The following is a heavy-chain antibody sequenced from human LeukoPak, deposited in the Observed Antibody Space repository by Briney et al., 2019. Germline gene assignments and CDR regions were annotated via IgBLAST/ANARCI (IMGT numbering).Heavy chain of an antibody. Sequence: PGGSLRLSCAASGFTFSSYGMHWVRQAPGKGLEWVAFIRYDGSNKYYADSVKGRFTISRDNSKNTLYLQMNSLRAEDTAVYYCARVKSVAGNRYFQHWGQGTLVTVSS. CDR2: IRYDGSNK. CDR1: GFTFSSYG. J-gene: IGHJ1*01. D-gene: IGHD6-19*01. V-gene: IGHV3-30*02. CDR3: ARVKSVAGNRYFQH.